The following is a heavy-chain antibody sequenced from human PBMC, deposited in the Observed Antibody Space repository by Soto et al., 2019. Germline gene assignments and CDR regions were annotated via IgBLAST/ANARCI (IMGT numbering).Heavy chain of an antibody. V-gene: IGHV1-8*01. Sequence: ASVKVSCNASGYTFTSYDINWVRQATGQGLEWMGWMNPNSGNTGYAQKFQGRVTMTRNTSISTAYMELSSLRSEDTAVYYYGSGPRQGGYYYYGMDVWGQGTTVTVSS. CDR3: GSGPRQGGYYYYGMDV. CDR2: MNPNSGNT. D-gene: IGHD3-10*01. CDR1: GYTFTSYD. J-gene: IGHJ6*02.